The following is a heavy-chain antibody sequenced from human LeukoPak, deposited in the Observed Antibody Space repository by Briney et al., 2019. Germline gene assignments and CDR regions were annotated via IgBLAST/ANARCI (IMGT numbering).Heavy chain of an antibody. D-gene: IGHD4-23*01. CDR2: ISYGESNK. Sequence: GGSLRLSCAASGFTFSSYAMHWVRQAPGKGLEWVAVISYGESNKYYADSVKGRFTISRDNSKNTLYLQMNSLRAEDTAVYYCARSVAYFDYWGQGTLVTVSS. CDR3: ARSVAYFDY. J-gene: IGHJ4*02. V-gene: IGHV3-30*04. CDR1: GFTFSSYA.